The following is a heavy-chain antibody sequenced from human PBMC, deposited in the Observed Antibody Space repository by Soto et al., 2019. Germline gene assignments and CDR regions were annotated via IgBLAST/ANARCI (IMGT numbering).Heavy chain of an antibody. V-gene: IGHV4-59*08. J-gene: IGHJ4*02. Sequence: PSETLSLTCTVSGGSISSYYWSWIRQPPGKGLEWIGYIYYSGSTNYNPSLKSRVTISVDTSKNQFSLKLSSVTAADTAVYYCARHGVLLPQAIDFDYWDKGTLVTVSS. CDR1: GGSISSYY. D-gene: IGHD2-15*01. CDR3: ARHGVLLPQAIDFDY. CDR2: IYYSGST.